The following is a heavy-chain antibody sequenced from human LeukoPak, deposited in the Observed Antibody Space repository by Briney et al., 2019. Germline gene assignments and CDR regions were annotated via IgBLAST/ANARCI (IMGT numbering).Heavy chain of an antibody. J-gene: IGHJ4*02. D-gene: IGHD3-22*01. CDR1: GFTFGDYG. Sequence: GGSLRLSCTASGFTFGDYGLSWVRQAPGKGLEWVGFIRSKAFGGTTEYAASVKGRFTISRDDSKNIAYLQMNSLKTEDTAVYYCTTDLAFVSPGTYYYDSSGYLIWGQGTLVTVSS. CDR2: IRSKAFGGTT. V-gene: IGHV3-49*04. CDR3: TTDLAFVSPGTYYYDSSGYLI.